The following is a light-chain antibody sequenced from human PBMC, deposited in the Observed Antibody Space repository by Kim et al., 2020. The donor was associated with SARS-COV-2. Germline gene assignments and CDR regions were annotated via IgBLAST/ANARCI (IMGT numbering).Light chain of an antibody. CDR2: DVV. V-gene: IGKV3D-20*01. Sequence: LCPGERAPPSVGASQSGRSTYVAWYQQKPGLAPGLIICDVVKRAAGIPDMYSGSGSGTVFTLTISSLEPEDFAVYHCQQYGNFPYSFGQGTKLEI. CDR3: QQYGNFPYS. J-gene: IGKJ2*03. CDR1: QSGRSTY.